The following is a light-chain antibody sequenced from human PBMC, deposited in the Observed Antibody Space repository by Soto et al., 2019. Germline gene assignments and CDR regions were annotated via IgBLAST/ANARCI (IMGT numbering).Light chain of an antibody. CDR1: SSDVSGYNY. V-gene: IGLV2-11*01. Sequence: STLTQPRSVSGSPGQSVTISCTGTSSDVSGYNYVSWYQQHPVKAPKLMIYDVSKRPSGVPDRFSGSKSGNTPSLNISGIQAEDEADYYCCLYARSYTVVFRGGTLL. CDR3: CLYARSYTVV. J-gene: IGLJ2*01. CDR2: DVS.